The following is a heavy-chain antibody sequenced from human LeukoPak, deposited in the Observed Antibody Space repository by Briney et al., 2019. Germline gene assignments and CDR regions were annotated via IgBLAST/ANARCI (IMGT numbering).Heavy chain of an antibody. Sequence: GGSLRLSCAASGFTFNGYSMHWVRQAPGNGLEWVAVMSSNGSRKYYADSVKGRFTISRDNSKNTLYLQMNSLRAEDTAIYYCAKDFSGRTSWHRVDDWGQGTLVTVSS. J-gene: IGHJ4*02. V-gene: IGHV3-30*04. CDR2: MSSNGSRK. D-gene: IGHD6-13*01. CDR3: AKDFSGRTSWHRVDD. CDR1: GFTFNGYS.